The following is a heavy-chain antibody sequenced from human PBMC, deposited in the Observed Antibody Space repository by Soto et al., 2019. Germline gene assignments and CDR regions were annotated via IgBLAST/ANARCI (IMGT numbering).Heavy chain of an antibody. CDR3: ARSAFESSEEYYYGVDL. V-gene: IGHV1-18*01. J-gene: IGHJ6*02. CDR2: ISAYNGNT. CDR1: GYTFTSYG. Sequence: GASVKVSCKASGYTFTSYGISWVRQAPGQGLEWMGWISAYNGNTNYAQKLQGRVTMTTDTSTSTAYMELRSLRSDDTAVYYCARSAFESSEEYYYGVDLWRQGTPVTVSS. D-gene: IGHD6-6*01.